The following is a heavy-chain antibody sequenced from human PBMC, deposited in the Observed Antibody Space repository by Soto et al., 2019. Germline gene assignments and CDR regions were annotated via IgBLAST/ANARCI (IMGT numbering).Heavy chain of an antibody. V-gene: IGHV4-59*01. CDR2: IFYSGST. CDR3: ARGGPQYSSGLFLFDS. J-gene: IGHJ4*02. Sequence: PSETLSLTCTVSGDSISNYFWSWIRQPPGKGLEWIGYIFYSGSTNYNPSLKSRITISVDTSKSQFSLRLSSVAAADTATYYCARGGPQYSSGLFLFDSWGQGTLVTVSS. CDR1: GDSISNYF. D-gene: IGHD6-25*01.